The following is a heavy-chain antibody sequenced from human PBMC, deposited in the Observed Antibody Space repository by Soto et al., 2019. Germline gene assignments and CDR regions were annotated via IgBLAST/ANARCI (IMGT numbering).Heavy chain of an antibody. CDR3: AGDYGDYPFDY. CDR2: IYYSGST. CDR1: GGSISSSSYY. V-gene: IGHV4-39*01. Sequence: SETLSLTCTVSGGSISSSSYYWGWIRQPPGKGLEWIGSIYYSGSTYYNPSLKSRVTISVDTSKNQFSLKLSSVTAADTAVYYCAGDYGDYPFDYWGQGTLVTVSS. D-gene: IGHD4-17*01. J-gene: IGHJ4*02.